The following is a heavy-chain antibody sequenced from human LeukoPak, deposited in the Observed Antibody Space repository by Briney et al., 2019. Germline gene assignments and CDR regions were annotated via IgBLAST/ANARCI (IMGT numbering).Heavy chain of an antibody. J-gene: IGHJ3*02. Sequence: PSETLSLTCTVSSASISSSYWSWIRQRAGKGVEWIGRMYSGGSPNYNPSLKSRVTMSVDTSKNQFSLKLSSVTAADTAVYYCAGAVNMAFDIWGQGTMVTVS. CDR2: MYSGGSP. CDR1: SASISSSY. V-gene: IGHV4-4*07. CDR3: AGAVNMAFDI. D-gene: IGHD2/OR15-2a*01.